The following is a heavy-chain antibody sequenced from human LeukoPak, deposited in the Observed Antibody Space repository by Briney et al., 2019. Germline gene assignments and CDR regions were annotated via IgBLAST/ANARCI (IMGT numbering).Heavy chain of an antibody. J-gene: IGHJ5*02. CDR2: ISGSGGST. V-gene: IGHV3-23*01. CDR3: AKGLTDSSSSIGWFGP. Sequence: GGSLRLSCAASGFTFSSYAMSWVRQAPGKGLEWVSAISGSGGSTYYADSVKGRFTISRDNSKNTLYLQMNSLRAEDTAVYYCAKGLTDSSSSIGWFGPWGQGTLVTVSS. CDR1: GFTFSSYA. D-gene: IGHD6-13*01.